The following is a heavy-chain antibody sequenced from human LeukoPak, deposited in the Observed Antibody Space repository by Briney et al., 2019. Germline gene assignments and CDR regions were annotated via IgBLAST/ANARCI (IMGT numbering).Heavy chain of an antibody. Sequence: GGSLRLSCAASGFTFSSYSMNWVRQAPGKGLEWVSGISWNSGSIDYADSVKGRFTISRDNAKNSLYLQMNSLRAEDMALYYCAKERGYSSPSPIDYWGQGTLVTVSS. CDR2: ISWNSGSI. D-gene: IGHD6-6*01. CDR3: AKERGYSSPSPIDY. V-gene: IGHV3-9*03. CDR1: GFTFSSYS. J-gene: IGHJ4*02.